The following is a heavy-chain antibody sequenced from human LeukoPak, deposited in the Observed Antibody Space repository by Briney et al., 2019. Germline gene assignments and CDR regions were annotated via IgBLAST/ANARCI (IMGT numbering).Heavy chain of an antibody. CDR1: GFTFSSYW. CDR2: IKQDGSEK. Sequence: GGSLRLSCAASGFTFSSYWMSWVRQAPGKGLEWVANIKQDGSEKYYVDSVKGRFTISRDNAKNSLYLQMNSLRAEDTAVYYCAREQDDYGDYVRFDPWGQGTLVTVSS. CDR3: AREQDDYGDYVRFDP. V-gene: IGHV3-7*01. D-gene: IGHD4-17*01. J-gene: IGHJ5*02.